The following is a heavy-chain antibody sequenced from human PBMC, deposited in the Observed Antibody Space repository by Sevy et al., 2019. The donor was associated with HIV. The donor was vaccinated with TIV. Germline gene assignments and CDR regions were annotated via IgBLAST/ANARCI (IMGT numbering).Heavy chain of an antibody. V-gene: IGHV4-34*01. Sequence: SETLSLTCGVYGGSFSDDYWNWIHQPPGKGLEWMGEINHFGSTKYNPSLMSRVTVSLDTSKNQFSLKLSSVTAADSAVYYCARGTIAAADTHLESFYFDYWGQGTLVTVSS. CDR1: GGSFSDDY. CDR3: ARGTIAAADTHLESFYFDY. J-gene: IGHJ4*02. D-gene: IGHD6-13*01. CDR2: INHFGST.